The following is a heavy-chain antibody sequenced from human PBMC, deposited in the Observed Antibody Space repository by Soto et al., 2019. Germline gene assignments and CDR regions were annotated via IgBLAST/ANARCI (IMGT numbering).Heavy chain of an antibody. CDR2: ISGSGGST. CDR1: GFTFSSYA. Sequence: GGSLRLSCAASGFTFSSYAMSWVRQAPGKGLEWVSAISGSGGSTYYADSVKGRFTISRDNSKNTLYLQMNSLRAEDTAVYYCAKDIAAAGYYYYGMDVWGQGTTVTLSS. D-gene: IGHD6-13*01. V-gene: IGHV3-23*01. CDR3: AKDIAAAGYYYYGMDV. J-gene: IGHJ6*02.